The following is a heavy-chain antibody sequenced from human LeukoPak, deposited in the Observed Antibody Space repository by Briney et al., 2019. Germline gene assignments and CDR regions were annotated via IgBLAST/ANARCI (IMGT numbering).Heavy chain of an antibody. CDR3: ARRGPPGGYDTWIFYYYYYMDV. D-gene: IGHD5-12*01. CDR2: INHSGTT. CDR1: GGSFSDYS. V-gene: IGHV4-34*01. J-gene: IGHJ6*03. Sequence: SETLSLTCAVSGGSFSDYSWTWIRQSPRTGLEWIGEINHSGTTNYNPSLRSRVTISIDTSKNLFSLRLSSVTAADTAVYYCARRGPPGGYDTWIFYYYYYMDVWGKGTAVTISS.